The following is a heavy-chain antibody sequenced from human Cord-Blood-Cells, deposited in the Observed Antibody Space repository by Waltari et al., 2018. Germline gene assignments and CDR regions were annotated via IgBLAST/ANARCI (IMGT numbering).Heavy chain of an antibody. CDR1: GGSICSTNW. V-gene: IGHV4-4*02. D-gene: IGHD1-26*01. CDR2: NYHSGST. Sequence: QVQLQESGPGLVKPSGTLSLTCAVSGGSICSTNWWSWVPQPPGQGLEWIGENYHSGSTNYNPSLKSRVTISVDKSKNQFSLKLSSGTAADTAVYYCARDYPVGSRGWFDPWGQGTLVTVSS. J-gene: IGHJ5*02. CDR3: ARDYPVGSRGWFDP.